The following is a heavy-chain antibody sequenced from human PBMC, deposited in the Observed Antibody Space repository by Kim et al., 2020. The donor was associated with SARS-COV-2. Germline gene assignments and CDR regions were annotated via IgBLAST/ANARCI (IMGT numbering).Heavy chain of an antibody. V-gene: IGHV3-21*06. Sequence: GGSLRLSCAASGFTFSSYTMSWVRQAPGKGLEWVSSIRSSSSYVYYADSVKGRFTISRDNAKNSVYLQMNSLRAEDTAVFYCARDLVRRGGMDVWGQGPTVTVS. D-gene: IGHD6-13*01. CDR3: ARDLVRRGGMDV. CDR1: GFTFSSYT. J-gene: IGHJ6*02. CDR2: IRSSSSYV.